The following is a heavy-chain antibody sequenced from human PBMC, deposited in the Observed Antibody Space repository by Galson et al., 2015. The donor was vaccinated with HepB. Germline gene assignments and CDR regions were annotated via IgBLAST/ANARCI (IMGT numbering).Heavy chain of an antibody. J-gene: IGHJ4*02. CDR3: TRVRLLCFETRAAPGDSDY. V-gene: IGHV1-18*01. D-gene: IGHD2-21*01. Sequence: SVKVSCKASGYTFSDYGVSWVRQAPGQGLDWLGWISTYNGNTNYAQKFQGRVRMTTDTSTGTAYMDLWSLRTDDTAVYYCTRVRLLCFETRAAPGDSDYWGQGTLVTVSS. CDR2: ISTYNGNT. CDR1: GYTFSDYG.